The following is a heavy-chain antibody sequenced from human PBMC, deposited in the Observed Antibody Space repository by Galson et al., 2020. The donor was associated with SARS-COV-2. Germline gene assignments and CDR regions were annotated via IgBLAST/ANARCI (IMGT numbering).Heavy chain of an antibody. CDR1: GYSVSTTNY. V-gene: IGHV4-38-2*02. CDR3: ARQGVNMIVLVTVPGWYFDL. J-gene: IGHJ2*01. D-gene: IGHD3-22*01. CDR2: VYPSGTT. Sequence: ETLSLTCTVSGYSVSTTNYWGWVRQPPGRGLAWIGSVYPSGTTYYNPSLKSRVTISVDTSKNQFSLRLDSVTAADTALYYCARQGVNMIVLVTVPGWYFDLWGRGTLVTVSS.